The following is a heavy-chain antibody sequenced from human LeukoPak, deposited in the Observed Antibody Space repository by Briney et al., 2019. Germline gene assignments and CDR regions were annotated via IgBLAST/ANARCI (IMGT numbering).Heavy chain of an antibody. V-gene: IGHV4-34*01. Sequence: SETLSLTCAVYGGSFSGYYWSWIRQPPGKGLEWIGEINHSGSTNYNPSLKSRVTISVDTSKNQFSLKLSSVAAADTAVYYCARGARSSSSWRLGNWFDPWGQGTLVTVSS. CDR2: INHSGST. J-gene: IGHJ5*02. CDR3: ARGARSSSSWRLGNWFDP. CDR1: GGSFSGYY. D-gene: IGHD6-13*01.